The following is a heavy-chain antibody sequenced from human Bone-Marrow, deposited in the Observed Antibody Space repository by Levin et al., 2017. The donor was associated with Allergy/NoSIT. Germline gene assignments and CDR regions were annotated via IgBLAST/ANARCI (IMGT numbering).Heavy chain of an antibody. Sequence: GESLKISCKGVGYSFINYWIVWVRQMPGKGLEWMGIVYPGGADTRYSPSFDGQVTISADQSSNTAYLHWRSLKTSDTAVYYCARLGILGGNWFDPWGQGTLVTVSS. D-gene: IGHD3-16*01. J-gene: IGHJ5*02. CDR3: ARLGILGGNWFDP. CDR1: GYSFINYW. CDR2: VYPGGADT. V-gene: IGHV5-51*01.